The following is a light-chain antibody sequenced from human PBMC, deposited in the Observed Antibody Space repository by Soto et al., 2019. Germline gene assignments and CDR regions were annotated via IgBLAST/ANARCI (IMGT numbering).Light chain of an antibody. CDR3: QQHHNWHGK. V-gene: IGKV3-15*01. Sequence: EIVMTQSPATLAVSPGERATLSCRASQSVSSNLAWYQQKPGQAPRLLIYGASTRATGIPARFSGSGSGTAFTLTISSLQSEDSAVYYRQQHHNWHGKLGQGTKVDSK. CDR1: QSVSSN. J-gene: IGKJ1*01. CDR2: GAS.